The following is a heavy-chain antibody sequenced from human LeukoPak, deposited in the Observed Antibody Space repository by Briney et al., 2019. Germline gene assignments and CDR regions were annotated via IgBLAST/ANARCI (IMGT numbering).Heavy chain of an antibody. J-gene: IGHJ1*01. D-gene: IGHD6-13*01. Sequence: QTGGSLRLSCAASGFTFSHYAMSWVRQAPGKGLERVSGISGSGSDTFYADSVKGRFTISRDNSKNTLYLQMSSLRAEDTTVYYCANVIIVAAGYEYFQHWGQGTLVSVSS. CDR2: ISGSGSDT. CDR3: ANVIIVAAGYEYFQH. CDR1: GFTFSHYA. V-gene: IGHV3-23*01.